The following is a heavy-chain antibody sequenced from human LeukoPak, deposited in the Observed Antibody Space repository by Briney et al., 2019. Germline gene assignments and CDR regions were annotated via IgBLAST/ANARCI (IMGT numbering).Heavy chain of an antibody. Sequence: GASVKVSCKASGYTFTSYGISWVRQAPGQGLEWVGWISAYNGNTNYAQKLQGRVTMTTDTSTSTAYMELRSLRSDDTAVYYCARGGSYYYGSASVDYWGQGTLVTVSS. CDR2: ISAYNGNT. V-gene: IGHV1-18*01. CDR1: GYTFTSYG. CDR3: ARGGSYYYGSASVDY. J-gene: IGHJ4*02. D-gene: IGHD3-10*01.